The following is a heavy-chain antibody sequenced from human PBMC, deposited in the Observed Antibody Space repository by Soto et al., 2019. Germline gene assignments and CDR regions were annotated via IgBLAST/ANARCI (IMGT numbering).Heavy chain of an antibody. J-gene: IGHJ5*02. V-gene: IGHV1-8*01. D-gene: IGHD2-2*01. Sequence: QVQLVQSGAEVKKPGASVKVSCKASGYTFTSSDINWMRQATGQGPEWMGWMNPNSGHTNYAQKFQGRVTMTRNTSISTAYMGLTSLRSEDTAVYYCASGMSTTWGQGTLVTVSS. CDR2: MNPNSGHT. CDR1: GYTFTSSD. CDR3: ASGMSTT.